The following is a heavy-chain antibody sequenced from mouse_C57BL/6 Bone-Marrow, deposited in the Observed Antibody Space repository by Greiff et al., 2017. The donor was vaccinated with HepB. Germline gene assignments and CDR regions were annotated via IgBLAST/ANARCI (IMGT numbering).Heavy chain of an antibody. Sequence: EVQLQQSGTVLARPGASVKMSCKTSGYTFTSYWMHWVKQRPGQGLEWIGAIYPGNSDTSYNQKFKGKAKLTAVTSASTAYMELSSLTNEDSAVYYCTRGYYYGSPAWFAYWGQGTLVTVSA. CDR1: GYTFTSYW. V-gene: IGHV1-5*01. J-gene: IGHJ3*01. CDR2: IYPGNSDT. CDR3: TRGYYYGSPAWFAY. D-gene: IGHD1-1*01.